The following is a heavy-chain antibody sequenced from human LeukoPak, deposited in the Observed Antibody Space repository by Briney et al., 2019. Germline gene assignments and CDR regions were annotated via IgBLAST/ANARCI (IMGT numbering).Heavy chain of an antibody. Sequence: SETLSLTCAVYGGSFSGYYWSWIRQPPGKGLEWLGKINHSGSTNYNPSLKSRVTISVGMSKNQFSLKLSSVTAADTAVYYCARGRFWSGYYTIYYFDYWGQGTLVTVSS. D-gene: IGHD3-3*01. V-gene: IGHV4-34*01. CDR2: INHSGST. CDR3: ARGRFWSGYYTIYYFDY. J-gene: IGHJ4*02. CDR1: GGSFSGYY.